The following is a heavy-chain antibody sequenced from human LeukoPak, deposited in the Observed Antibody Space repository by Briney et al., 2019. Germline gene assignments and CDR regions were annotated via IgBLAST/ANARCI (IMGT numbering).Heavy chain of an antibody. CDR1: GGSFSGYY. CDR3: ARYSYNIYYFDY. Sequence: SETLSLTCAVYGGSFSGYYWSWIRQPPGKGLEWIGEINHSGSTNYNPFLKSRVTISVDTSKNQFSLKLSSVIAADTAVYYCARYSYNIYYFDYWGQGTLVTVSS. D-gene: IGHD5-18*01. V-gene: IGHV4-34*01. CDR2: INHSGST. J-gene: IGHJ4*02.